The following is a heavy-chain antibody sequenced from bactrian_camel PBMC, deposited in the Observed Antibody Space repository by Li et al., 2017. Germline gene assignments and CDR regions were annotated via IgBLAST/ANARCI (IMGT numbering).Heavy chain of an antibody. Sequence: VQLVESGGGSVQAGGSLRLSCSASGYTGGSNAMGWFRQAPGKEREGVAAIYRAGGSTFYADSVKGRFTISQDTPKSTIYLQMNSPKPEDTAVYYCASRWGYAGWVPPCRGQGTQVTVS. CDR3: ASRWGYAGWVPPC. D-gene: IGHD3*01. CDR1: GYTGGSNA. J-gene: IGHJ4*01. V-gene: IGHV3S31*01. CDR2: IYRAGGST.